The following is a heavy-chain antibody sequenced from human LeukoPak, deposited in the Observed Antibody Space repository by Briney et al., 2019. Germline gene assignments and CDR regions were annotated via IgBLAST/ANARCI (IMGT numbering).Heavy chain of an antibody. D-gene: IGHD2-21*02. CDR3: VTNSTVWAYCGGDCYY. Sequence: GGSLRLSCAASGFTFSSYAMSWVRQAPGKGLEWVSAISGSGGSTYYADSVKGRFTISRDNSKNTLYLQMNSLRAEDTAVYYCVTNSTVWAYCGGDCYYWGQGTLVTVSS. CDR1: GFTFSSYA. CDR2: ISGSGGST. V-gene: IGHV3-23*01. J-gene: IGHJ4*02.